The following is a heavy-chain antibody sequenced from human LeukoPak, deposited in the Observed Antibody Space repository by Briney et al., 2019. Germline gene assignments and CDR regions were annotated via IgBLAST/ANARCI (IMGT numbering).Heavy chain of an antibody. J-gene: IGHJ4*02. D-gene: IGHD4-23*01. CDR1: GGSISSGGYY. CDR2: IYHSGST. CDR3: ARPGGNSAWTFDY. V-gene: IGHV4-30-2*01. Sequence: SETLSLTCNVSGGSISSGGYYWSWIRQPPGKGLEWIGYIYHSGSTYYNPSLKSRVTISVDRSKNQFSLKLSSVTAADTAVYYCARPGGNSAWTFDYWGQGTLVTVSS.